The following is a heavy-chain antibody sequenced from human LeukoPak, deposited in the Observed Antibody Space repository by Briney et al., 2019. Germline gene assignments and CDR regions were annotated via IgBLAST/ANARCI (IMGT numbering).Heavy chain of an antibody. D-gene: IGHD5-12*01. CDR1: GYTFTGYY. CDR3: ALWWLRSDFDY. CDR2: INPNSGGT. V-gene: IGHV1-2*06. J-gene: IGHJ4*02. Sequence: ASVKVSCKASGYTFTGYYMHWVRQAPGQGLEWMGRINPNSGGTNYAQRFQGRVTTPRDASISTAYMELSRLRSDDTAVYYCALWWLRSDFDYWGQGTLVSVSS.